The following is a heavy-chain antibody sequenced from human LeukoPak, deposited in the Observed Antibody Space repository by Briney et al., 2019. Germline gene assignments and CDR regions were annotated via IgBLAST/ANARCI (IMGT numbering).Heavy chain of an antibody. CDR1: GYTFTGYY. J-gene: IGHJ4*02. CDR3: ARAYGSGSYLESPDY. Sequence: ASVKVSCKASGYTFTGYYMHWVRQAPGQGLEWMGWINPNSGGTNYAQKFQGRVTMTRDTSISTAYMELSRLRSDDTAVYYCARAYGSGSYLESPDYWGQGTLVTVSS. V-gene: IGHV1-2*02. CDR2: INPNSGGT. D-gene: IGHD3-10*01.